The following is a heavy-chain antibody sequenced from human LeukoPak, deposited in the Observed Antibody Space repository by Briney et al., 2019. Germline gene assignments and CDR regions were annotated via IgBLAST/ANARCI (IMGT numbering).Heavy chain of an antibody. V-gene: IGHV3-7*01. Sequence: QPGGSLRLSCAVSGFTFSSYWMSWVRQAPGEGLEWVASIKQDGSEKYYVDSVKGRFTISRDNAKNSLYLQMSSLRAEDTAVYYCARLGPASSGWPESFDYWGQGTLVTVSS. CDR1: GFTFSSYW. D-gene: IGHD6-19*01. CDR2: IKQDGSEK. J-gene: IGHJ4*02. CDR3: ARLGPASSGWPESFDY.